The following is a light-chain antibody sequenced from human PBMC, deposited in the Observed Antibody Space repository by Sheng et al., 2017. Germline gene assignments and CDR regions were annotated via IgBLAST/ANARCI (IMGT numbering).Light chain of an antibody. CDR1: SSDVGNYNL. Sequence: QSALTQPASVSGSPGQSITISCTGTSSDVGNYNLVSWYQQYPGKAPKLMIYEVNKRPSGVSERFSASKSGNTASLTISGLQAEDESDYYCCSYAGGGVGIFGGGTRLTVL. J-gene: IGLJ2*01. CDR3: CSYAGGGVGI. V-gene: IGLV2-23*02. CDR2: EVN.